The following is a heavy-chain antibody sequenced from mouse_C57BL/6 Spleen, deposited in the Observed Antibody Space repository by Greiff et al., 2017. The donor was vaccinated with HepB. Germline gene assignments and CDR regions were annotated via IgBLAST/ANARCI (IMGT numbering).Heavy chain of an antibody. J-gene: IGHJ4*01. Sequence: VKLVESGPELVKPGASVKISCKASGYAFSSSWMNWVKQRPGKGLEWIGRIYPGDGDTNYNGKFKGKATLTADKSSSTAYMQLSSLTSEDSAVYFCAPLLRYAMDYWGQGTSVTVSS. V-gene: IGHV1-82*01. CDR2: IYPGDGDT. D-gene: IGHD1-1*01. CDR1: GYAFSSSW. CDR3: APLLRYAMDY.